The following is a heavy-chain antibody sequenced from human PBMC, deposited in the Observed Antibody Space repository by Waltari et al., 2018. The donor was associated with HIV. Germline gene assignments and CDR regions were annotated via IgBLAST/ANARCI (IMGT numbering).Heavy chain of an antibody. Sequence: EVQLVESGGGLVQPGGSLSLSCAALGFTFSSHSMNWPRQAPGKGLEWVSYISRTSNTIYYADSVKGRFTVSRDNAKNSLSLQMNSLRAEDTAVYFCAKEVVALPHYYYYGLDVWGQGTTVTVSS. V-gene: IGHV3-48*04. D-gene: IGHD2-15*01. CDR1: GFTFSSHS. J-gene: IGHJ6*02. CDR2: ISRTSNTI. CDR3: AKEVVALPHYYYYGLDV.